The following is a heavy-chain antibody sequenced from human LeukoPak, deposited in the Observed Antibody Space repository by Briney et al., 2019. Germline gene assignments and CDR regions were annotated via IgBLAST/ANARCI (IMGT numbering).Heavy chain of an antibody. D-gene: IGHD3-10*01. V-gene: IGHV4-4*07. Sequence: SETLSLTCTVSGGSISSYYWSWIRQPAGKGLEWIGRIYTSGSTNYNPSLKSRVTMSVDTSKNQFSLKLSSVTAADTAVYCCARESSDYYGSGSYFFYGAFDIWGQGTMVTVSS. CDR3: ARESSDYYGSGSYFFYGAFDI. CDR2: IYTSGST. CDR1: GGSISSYY. J-gene: IGHJ3*02.